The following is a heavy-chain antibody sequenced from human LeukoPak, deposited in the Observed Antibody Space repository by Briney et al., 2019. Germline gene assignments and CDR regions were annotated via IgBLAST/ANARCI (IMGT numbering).Heavy chain of an antibody. J-gene: IGHJ4*02. CDR1: GFTFSSYG. V-gene: IGHV3-33*06. Sequence: GGSLRLSCAASGFTFSSYGMHWVRQAPGKGLEWVAVIWYDGSNKYYADSVKGRFTISRDNSRNTLYLQMNSLRAEDTAVYYCAKGYSGYSFDYWGQGTLVTVSS. D-gene: IGHD5-12*01. CDR3: AKGYSGYSFDY. CDR2: IWYDGSNK.